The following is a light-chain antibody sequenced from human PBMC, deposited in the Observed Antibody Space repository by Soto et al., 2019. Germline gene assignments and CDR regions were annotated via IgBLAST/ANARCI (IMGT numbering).Light chain of an antibody. CDR3: QTWGTGIHVV. J-gene: IGLJ2*01. Sequence: QHVLTQSPSASASLGASVKLTCTLSSGHSSYAIAWHQQQPEKGPRYLMKLDSDGSHTKGDAIPDRFSGSSSGAERYLTISSLQSEDEADYSCQTWGTGIHVVFGGGTKRTVL. CDR1: SGHSSYA. CDR2: LDSDGSH. V-gene: IGLV4-69*01.